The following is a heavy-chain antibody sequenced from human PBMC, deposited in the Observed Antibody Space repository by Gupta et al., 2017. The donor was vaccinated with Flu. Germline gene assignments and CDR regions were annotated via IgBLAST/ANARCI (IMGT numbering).Heavy chain of an antibody. J-gene: IGHJ4*02. Sequence: ELQLLASGGGLVQPVASLKLSCAASGSPFGSVALACIRKAPGRGRAWVASIGYTTTYIDYADSAKGRFTISRDNARNSLYLQMDGLRTEDTAVHYCARVQDCTTTDCHWARRGLDNWGQGTLVTVSS. D-gene: IGHD2/OR15-2a*01. CDR1: GSPFGSVA. CDR3: ARVQDCTTTDCHWARRGLDN. V-gene: IGHV3-21*01. CDR2: IGYTTTYI.